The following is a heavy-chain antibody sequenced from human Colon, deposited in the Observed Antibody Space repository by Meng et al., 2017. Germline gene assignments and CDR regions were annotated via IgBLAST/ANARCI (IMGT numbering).Heavy chain of an antibody. Sequence: GESLKISCKVSGYNFATYWIGWVRLMPGKGLEWMGIIYPADSETRYNPSFQGQVTISAGMSISTAYLQWSSLQASDTAMDYCAKHRTSGWTGEAAAFGIWGQGTMVTVSS. CDR1: GYNFATYW. V-gene: IGHV5-51*01. J-gene: IGHJ3*02. CDR2: IYPADSET. CDR3: AKHRTSGWTGEAAAFGI. D-gene: IGHD3-3*01.